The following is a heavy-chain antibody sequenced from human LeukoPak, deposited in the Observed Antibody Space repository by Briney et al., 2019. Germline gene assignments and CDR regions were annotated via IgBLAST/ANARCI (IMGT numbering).Heavy chain of an antibody. CDR2: ICYSGST. Sequence: SETLSLTCTVSGGSISRFYWSWIRQPPGKRLEWIGHICYSGSTNYNPSLKSRVTISVDTSKNQFSLKLSSVTAADTAVYYCASRSSIWSGYQDTLYYFDSWGQGTLVTVSS. CDR1: GGSISRFY. D-gene: IGHD3-3*01. J-gene: IGHJ4*02. V-gene: IGHV4-59*01. CDR3: ASRSSIWSGYQDTLYYFDS.